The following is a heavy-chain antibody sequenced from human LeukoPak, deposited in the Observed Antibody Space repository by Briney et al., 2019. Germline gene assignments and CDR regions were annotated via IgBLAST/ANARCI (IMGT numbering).Heavy chain of an antibody. V-gene: IGHV4-59*01. CDR1: GXXXXXXX. J-gene: IGHJ5*01. Sequence: PSETLSLTCTVXGXXXXXXXXXWXXXXXXXXLXLIGXIYYXGSTNXNPSXKXRVTISVDTSKNQFSLKLTSVTAADTAVYYCASSATNNWLDYWGQGTLVTVSS. CDR3: ASSATNNWLDY. CDR2: IYYXGST. D-gene: IGHD6-25*01.